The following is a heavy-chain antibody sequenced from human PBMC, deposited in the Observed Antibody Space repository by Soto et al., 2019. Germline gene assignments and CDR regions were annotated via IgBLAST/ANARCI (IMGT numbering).Heavy chain of an antibody. V-gene: IGHV4-39*01. Sequence: QLLLQESGPELVKPSVTLSLTCTVSGGSISSSSYYWGWIRQPPGKGLEWIGSIFHSGPTYYNPSLRSRVTITVDTSKNQFSLKLSSVTAADTAVYYCASLADNKYSSGYYGRSFDYWGQGTLVTVSS. CDR2: IFHSGPT. CDR1: GGSISSSSYY. CDR3: ASLADNKYSSGYYGRSFDY. D-gene: IGHD3-22*01. J-gene: IGHJ4*02.